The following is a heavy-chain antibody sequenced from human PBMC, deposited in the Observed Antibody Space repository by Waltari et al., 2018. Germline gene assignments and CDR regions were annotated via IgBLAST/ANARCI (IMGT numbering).Heavy chain of an antibody. CDR3: ARDPQWELLWGHYFDY. D-gene: IGHD1-26*01. Sequence: LRLSCAASGFTFSSYAMHWVRQAPGKGLEWVAVISYDGSNKYYVDSVKGRFTISRDNSKNTLYLQMNSLRAEDTAVYYCARDPQWELLWGHYFDYWGQGTLVTVSS. CDR2: ISYDGSNK. J-gene: IGHJ4*02. CDR1: GFTFSSYA. V-gene: IGHV3-30*04.